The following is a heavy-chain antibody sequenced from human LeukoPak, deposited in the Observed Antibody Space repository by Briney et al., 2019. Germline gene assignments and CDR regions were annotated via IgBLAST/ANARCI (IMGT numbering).Heavy chain of an antibody. CDR2: IYYSGST. CDR1: GGSISSSSYY. CDR3: ARRRYGDYFDY. J-gene: IGHJ4*02. D-gene: IGHD4-17*01. V-gene: IGHV4-39*07. Sequence: SETLSLTCTVSGGSISSSSYYWGPIRQPPGKGLEWIGSIYYSGSTNYNPSLKSRVTISVDTSKNQFSLKLTSVTAADTAVYYCARRRYGDYFDYWGQGTLVTVSS.